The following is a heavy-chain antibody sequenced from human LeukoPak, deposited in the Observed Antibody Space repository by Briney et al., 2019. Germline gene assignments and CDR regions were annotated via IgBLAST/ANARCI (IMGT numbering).Heavy chain of an antibody. D-gene: IGHD2-2*02. V-gene: IGHV4-39*02. CDR1: GGSISSSSYY. CDR2: NYYSGST. CDR3: AREGDIAAVPAAIWYGRSIDP. Sequence: PSETLSLTCTVSGGSISSSSYYWGWIRQPPGKGLEGIGSNYYSGSTYYNPYRKSRITISVDKSKNPFSLKLSYVTAADTAVYYRAREGDIAAVPAAIWYGRSIDPCGQGTLVTVSS. J-gene: IGHJ5*02.